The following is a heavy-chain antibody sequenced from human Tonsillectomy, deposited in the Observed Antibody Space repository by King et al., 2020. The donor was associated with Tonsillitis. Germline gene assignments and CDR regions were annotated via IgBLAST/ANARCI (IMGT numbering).Heavy chain of an antibody. V-gene: IGHV3-33*01. CDR2: IWSDGSEE. Sequence: QVQLVESGGGVVQPGRSLRLSCAASGFTFSTYGMHWVRQAPDKGLEWVAVIWSDGSEEYYADSVKGRFTISRDNSKNTLYLQMNNLRAEDTAVYYCVRVAAVGPLVLDYGMDVWGQGTTVTVSS. CDR3: VRVAAVGPLVLDYGMDV. J-gene: IGHJ6*02. CDR1: GFTFSTYG. D-gene: IGHD2-8*02.